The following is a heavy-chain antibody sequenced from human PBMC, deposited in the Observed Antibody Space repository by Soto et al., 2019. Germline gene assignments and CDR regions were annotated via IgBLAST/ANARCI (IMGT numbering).Heavy chain of an antibody. CDR1: GFSLSSIGMG. J-gene: IGHJ4*02. CDR3: ARLTRGVYDLDRLWEKFDY. D-gene: IGHD5-12*01. Sequence: QITVKESGLTLVKPTETLTLTCTFSGFSLSSIGMGVGWIRQPPGKALEWLALIYWDDDKRYSPSLHSRLTITKDPSKNQVVLTMTNMDPVDTATYYCARLTRGVYDLDRLWEKFDYWGQGALVTVSS. V-gene: IGHV2-5*02. CDR2: IYWDDDK.